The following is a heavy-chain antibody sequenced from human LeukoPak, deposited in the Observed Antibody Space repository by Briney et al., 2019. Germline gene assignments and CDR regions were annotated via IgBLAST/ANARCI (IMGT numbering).Heavy chain of an antibody. CDR2: MYYSGTT. V-gene: IGHV4-59*01. CDR1: GASITSYY. CDR3: ARDLGFCSSTSCYPWLDP. Sequence: PSETLSLTCTVSGASITSYYWSWFRQPPGKGLEWIGYMYYSGTTNYNPSLKSRVTISVDTPKNQFSLKLSYVTAADTAVYYCARDLGFCSSTSCYPWLDPCGQGTLVTVSS. J-gene: IGHJ5*02. D-gene: IGHD2-2*01.